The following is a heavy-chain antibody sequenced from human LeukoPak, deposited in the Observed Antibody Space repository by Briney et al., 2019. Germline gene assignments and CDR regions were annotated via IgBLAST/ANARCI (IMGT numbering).Heavy chain of an antibody. CDR2: IYYSGST. CDR3: ARFGVPAAIFDY. J-gene: IGHJ4*02. Sequence: SEPLSLTCTVAGRAGSRYYWRWIPQPPEKRLEWIGYIYYSGSTNYNPSLKSRVTISVDTSKNQFSLKLSSVTAADTAVYYCARFGVPAAIFDYWGQGTLVTVSS. D-gene: IGHD2-2*01. V-gene: IGHV4-59*02. CDR1: GRAGSRYY.